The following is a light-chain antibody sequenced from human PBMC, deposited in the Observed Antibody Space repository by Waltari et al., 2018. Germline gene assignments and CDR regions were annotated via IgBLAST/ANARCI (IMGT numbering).Light chain of an antibody. CDR2: EVS. Sequence: QSALTQPPSASGSPGQSVTISCPGTSSDVGGYNYVSWYQHHPGKGPKLMIYEVSKRPSGVPDRFSGAKSGNTASLTVFGLQAEDEADYYCSSYGGSNNLLFGGGTKLTVL. J-gene: IGLJ2*01. V-gene: IGLV2-8*01. CDR3: SSYGGSNNLL. CDR1: SSDVGGYNY.